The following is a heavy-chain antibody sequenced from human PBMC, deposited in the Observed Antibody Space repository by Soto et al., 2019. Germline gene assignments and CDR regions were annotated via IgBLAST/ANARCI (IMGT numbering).Heavy chain of an antibody. CDR2: IYYSGST. Sequence: SETLSLTCTVSGGSISSGDYYWSWIRQPPGKGLEWIGYIYYSGSTYYNPSLKSRVTISVDTSKNQFSLKLSSVTAADTAVYYCARDGELVYGDQNWFDPWGQGTLVTVSS. V-gene: IGHV4-30-4*01. CDR3: ARDGELVYGDQNWFDP. J-gene: IGHJ5*02. CDR1: GGSISSGDYY. D-gene: IGHD4-17*01.